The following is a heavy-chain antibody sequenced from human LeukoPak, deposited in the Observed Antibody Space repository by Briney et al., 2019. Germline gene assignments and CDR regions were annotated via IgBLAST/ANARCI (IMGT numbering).Heavy chain of an antibody. CDR2: ISAYNGNT. Sequence: GASVKVSCKASGYTFTSYGISWVRQAPGQGLEWMGWISAYNGNTNYAQKLQGRVTMTTDTSTSTAYMELSSLRSEDTAVYYCARGLPKGMVRGVKGFDPWGQGTLVTVSS. CDR1: GYTFTSYG. V-gene: IGHV1-18*01. J-gene: IGHJ5*02. D-gene: IGHD3-10*01. CDR3: ARGLPKGMVRGVKGFDP.